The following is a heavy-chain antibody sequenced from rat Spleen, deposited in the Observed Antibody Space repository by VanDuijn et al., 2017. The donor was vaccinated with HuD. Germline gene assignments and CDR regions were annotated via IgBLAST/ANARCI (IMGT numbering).Heavy chain of an antibody. D-gene: IGHD1-7*01. Sequence: EVQLVESGGGLVQPGRSLKLSCVASGFSFNNYWMTWIRQAPGKGLDWVASISNAGGSTYYPDSVKGRFTISRDIAENTQYLQMDSLRSEDTATYYCATFGCYGSYVDYWGQGVMVTVSS. CDR3: ATFGCYGSYVDY. J-gene: IGHJ2*01. CDR1: GFSFNNYW. V-gene: IGHV5-31*01. CDR2: ISNAGGST.